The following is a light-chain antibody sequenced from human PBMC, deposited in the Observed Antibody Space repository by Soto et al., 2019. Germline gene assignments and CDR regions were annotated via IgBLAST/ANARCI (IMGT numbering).Light chain of an antibody. V-gene: IGLV2-14*01. CDR2: DVS. Sequence: QSALTQPASVSGSPGQSITISCTGTSSDVGGYNYVSWYQQHPGKAPKFMIYDVSNRPSGVSNRFSGSKSGTTASLTISGLQAEDEADYYCQSYDSSLSAFYVFGTGTKVTVL. CDR1: SSDVGGYNY. J-gene: IGLJ1*01. CDR3: QSYDSSLSAFYV.